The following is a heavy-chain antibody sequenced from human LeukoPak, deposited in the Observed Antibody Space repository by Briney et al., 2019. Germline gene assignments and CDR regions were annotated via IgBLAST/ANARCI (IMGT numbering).Heavy chain of an antibody. J-gene: IGHJ6*04. CDR3: ARDYYGMDV. CDR2: IYHRGST. V-gene: IGHV4-30-2*01. Sequence: IPSQTLSLTCAVSGGSISSGGYSWSWLRQPPGKGLEWIGYIYHRGSTYYNPSLKSRVTISVDRSKNQFSLKLSSVTAADTAVYYCARDYYGMDVWGKGATVTVSS. CDR1: GGSISSGGYS.